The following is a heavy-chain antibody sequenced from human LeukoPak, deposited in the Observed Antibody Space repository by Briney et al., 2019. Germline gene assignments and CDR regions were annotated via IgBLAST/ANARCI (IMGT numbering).Heavy chain of an antibody. J-gene: IGHJ6*03. Sequence: PSETLSLTCTVSGGSISSYYWSWIRQPPGKGLEWIGYIYYSGSTNYNPSLKSRVTISVDTSKNQFSLKLSSVTAADTAVYYCARRASLLWFGELLSPTYYYYYMDVWGKGTTVTVSS. D-gene: IGHD3-10*01. CDR2: IYYSGST. V-gene: IGHV4-59*01. CDR3: ARRASLLWFGELLSPTYYYYYMDV. CDR1: GGSISSYY.